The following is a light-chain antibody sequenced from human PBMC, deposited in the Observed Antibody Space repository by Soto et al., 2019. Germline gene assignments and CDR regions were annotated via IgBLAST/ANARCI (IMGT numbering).Light chain of an antibody. CDR2: GAS. Sequence: EIVSTQSPATLSVSPGETAALSCRAPQNILRNLAWYQHKPGQPPRLLIYGASTRATGIPDRFSGSGSGTDFTLTISRLEPEDFAVYYCQQYGSSGTFGQGTKVDI. J-gene: IGKJ1*01. CDR3: QQYGSSGT. V-gene: IGKV3-20*01. CDR1: QNILRN.